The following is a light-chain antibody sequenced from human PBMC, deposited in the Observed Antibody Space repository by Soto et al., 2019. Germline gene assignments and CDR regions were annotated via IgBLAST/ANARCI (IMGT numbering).Light chain of an antibody. J-gene: IGKJ1*01. CDR1: QSVXXXQ. CDR2: SAT. Sequence: EIVLTQSPGTLSLSPGETATLSCXASQSVXXXQLAWYQYKRGQAPRLVFHSATTRANAFPSRFSASGSGTDFTLTISRLQPEDFALYYCQVYGILPWTFGQGTKVEIK. CDR3: QVYGILPWT. V-gene: IGKV3-20*01.